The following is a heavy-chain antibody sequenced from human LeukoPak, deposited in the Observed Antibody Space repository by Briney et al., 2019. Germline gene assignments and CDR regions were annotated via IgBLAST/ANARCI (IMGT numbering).Heavy chain of an antibody. CDR2: INPNTGGI. V-gene: IGHV1-2*02. J-gene: IGHJ4*02. D-gene: IGHD5-18*01. Sequence: ASVKVSCKSSGYTFTGYYMHGVRQAPGQGLEWMGWINPNTGGINYAQQFQGRVTMTRNTSISAAYMELSRLRSDDTAVYSCARDPYSNYFDYWGQGTLVTVSS. CDR1: GYTFTGYY. CDR3: ARDPYSNYFDY.